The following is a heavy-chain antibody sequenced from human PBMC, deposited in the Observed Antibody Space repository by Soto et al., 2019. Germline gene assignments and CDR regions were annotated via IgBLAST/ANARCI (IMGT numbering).Heavy chain of an antibody. Sequence: ASVKVSCKASGYTFTGYYMHWVRQAPGQGLEWMGWINPNSGGTNYAQKFQGWVTMTRDTSISTAYMELSRLRSDDTAVYYCARQAWDIVLVPAATAQSGYYGMDVWGQGTTVTVSS. D-gene: IGHD2-2*01. V-gene: IGHV1-2*04. CDR1: GYTFTGYY. J-gene: IGHJ6*02. CDR3: ARQAWDIVLVPAATAQSGYYGMDV. CDR2: INPNSGGT.